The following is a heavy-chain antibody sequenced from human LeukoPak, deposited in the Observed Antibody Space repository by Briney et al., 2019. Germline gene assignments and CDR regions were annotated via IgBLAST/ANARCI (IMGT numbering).Heavy chain of an antibody. D-gene: IGHD3-10*01. CDR1: GGTFSSYA. Sequence: ASVKVSCKASGGTFSSYAISWVRQAPGQGLEWMGGIIPIFGTANYAQKFQGRVTMTTDTSTSTAYMELRSLRSDDTAVYYCARDLINMVRGVSALGYWGQGTLVTVSS. J-gene: IGHJ4*02. CDR3: ARDLINMVRGVSALGY. V-gene: IGHV1-69*05. CDR2: IIPIFGTA.